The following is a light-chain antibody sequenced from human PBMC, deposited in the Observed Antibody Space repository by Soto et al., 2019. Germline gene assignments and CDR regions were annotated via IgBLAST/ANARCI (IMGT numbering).Light chain of an antibody. CDR3: QEYNTWPWT. Sequence: ETLMTQSPATLAVSPGERATLSCRASQSVNNNLDWYQQKLGQAPRVLIYGASTRATGIPARFTGSGSGTEFILTITSLQSEDSAVYYCQEYNTWPWTFGQGPKVEF. V-gene: IGKV3-15*01. CDR2: GAS. J-gene: IGKJ1*01. CDR1: QSVNNN.